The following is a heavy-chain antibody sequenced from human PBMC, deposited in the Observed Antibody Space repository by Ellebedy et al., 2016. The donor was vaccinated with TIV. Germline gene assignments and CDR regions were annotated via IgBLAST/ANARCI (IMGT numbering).Heavy chain of an antibody. V-gene: IGHV3-23*01. CDR3: ARNRYCSAGDCYALGY. Sequence: GESLKISCAASGFTFSSYSMNWVRQAPGKGLEWVSSISGSGGSKYYADSVKGRFTISRDNSKNTLYLQMNSLRAEDTALYYCARNRYCSAGDCYALGYWGQGTLVTVSS. CDR2: ISGSGGSK. D-gene: IGHD2-15*01. J-gene: IGHJ4*02. CDR1: GFTFSSYS.